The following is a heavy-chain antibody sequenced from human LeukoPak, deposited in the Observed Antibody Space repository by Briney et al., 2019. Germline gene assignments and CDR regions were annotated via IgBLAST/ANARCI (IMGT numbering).Heavy chain of an antibody. Sequence: GSVKVSCKASGYTFTSYGISWVRQAPGQGLEWVAWISAYNRNKNSAEKFQGRVTMTIDTSTSTAYMELRSLKSDDTAVYYCVRHIKPAGPWDGMDVWGQGTTVIVSS. J-gene: IGHJ6*02. CDR2: ISAYNRNK. D-gene: IGHD1-26*01. V-gene: IGHV1-18*04. CDR1: GYTFTSYG. CDR3: VRHIKPAGPWDGMDV.